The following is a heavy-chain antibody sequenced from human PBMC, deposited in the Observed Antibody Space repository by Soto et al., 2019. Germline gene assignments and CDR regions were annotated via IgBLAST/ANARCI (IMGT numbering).Heavy chain of an antibody. CDR3: ARDLTTATGAFDY. Sequence: EVQLVESGGGLVKPGGSLRLSCAASGFSLRSYSMNWVRQAPGKGLEWVSSISSSSNNIYYADSVKGRFTISRDNAKNSPFLQVNSLRDEDTAVYFCARDLTTATGAFDYWGQGTLVTVSS. J-gene: IGHJ4*02. V-gene: IGHV3-21*01. CDR2: ISSSSNNI. CDR1: GFSLRSYS. D-gene: IGHD6-13*01.